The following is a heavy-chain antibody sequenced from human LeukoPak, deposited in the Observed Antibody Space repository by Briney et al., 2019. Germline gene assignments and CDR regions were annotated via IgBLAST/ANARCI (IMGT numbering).Heavy chain of an antibody. Sequence: PSETLSLTCTVSGGSISNGGYYWSWIRQHPGKGPEWIGYIYYSGSTYYNPSLNSRVTISVDTSENQFSLKLSSVTAADTAVYYCARVDGDYGDYYYYMDVWGKGTTVTVSS. CDR2: IYYSGST. D-gene: IGHD4-17*01. V-gene: IGHV4-31*03. J-gene: IGHJ6*03. CDR1: GGSISNGGYY. CDR3: ARVDGDYGDYYYYMDV.